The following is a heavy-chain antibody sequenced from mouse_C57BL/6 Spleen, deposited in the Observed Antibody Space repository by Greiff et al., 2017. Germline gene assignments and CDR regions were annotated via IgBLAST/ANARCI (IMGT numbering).Heavy chain of an antibody. D-gene: IGHD1-1*01. V-gene: IGHV5-17*01. Sequence: EVKVVESGGGLVKPGGSLKLSCAASGFTFSDYGMHWVRQAPEKGLEWVAYISSGSSTIYYADTVKGRFTISRDNAKNTLFLQMTSLRSEDTAMYYCARARYYGSSTVYAMDYWGQGTSVTVSS. J-gene: IGHJ4*01. CDR2: ISSGSSTI. CDR1: GFTFSDYG. CDR3: ARARYYGSSTVYAMDY.